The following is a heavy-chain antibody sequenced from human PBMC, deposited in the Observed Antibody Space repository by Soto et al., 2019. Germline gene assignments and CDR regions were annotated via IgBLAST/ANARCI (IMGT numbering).Heavy chain of an antibody. V-gene: IGHV4-59*01. J-gene: IGHJ5*02. CDR1: GGSISTYY. Sequence: LSLTCTISGGSISTYYWSWIRQPPGKGLEWIGYIYYSGSTNYNPSLKSRVTISLDTSKNQFSLKLSSVTAADTAVYYCALTDYSNDGWFDPWGQGTLVTVSS. CDR3: ALTDYSNDGWFDP. CDR2: IYYSGST. D-gene: IGHD4-4*01.